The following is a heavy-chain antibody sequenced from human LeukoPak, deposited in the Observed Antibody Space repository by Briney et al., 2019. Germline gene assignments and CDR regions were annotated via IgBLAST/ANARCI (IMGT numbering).Heavy chain of an antibody. J-gene: IGHJ6*02. V-gene: IGHV4-59*01. D-gene: IGHD4-11*01. CDR1: VDSISGYY. CDR3: ARNNYVTHFYGLDV. Sequence: SETLSLTCTVSVDSISGYYWSWIRQPPGKGLEWIAYIYYSGSTNYNPSLKSRVTISVDTSKNQFSLKLSSVTAADTAVYFCARNNYVTHFYGLDVWGQGTTVTVSS. CDR2: IYYSGST.